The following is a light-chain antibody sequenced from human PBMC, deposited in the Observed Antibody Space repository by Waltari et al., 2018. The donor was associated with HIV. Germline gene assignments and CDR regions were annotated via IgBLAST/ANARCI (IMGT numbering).Light chain of an antibody. J-gene: IGLJ2*01. CDR3: QSSDSTLSGSV. Sequence: QSVLTQPPSVSGAPGQWVTLSCTGGNSNIGTHEVHWYQQLPGPAPQLLINNPNTRPSGVPDRFSGSKSGTSASLAITGLQAEDEADYYCQSSDSTLSGSVFGGGTKLTVL. V-gene: IGLV1-40*01. CDR2: NPN. CDR1: NSNIGTHE.